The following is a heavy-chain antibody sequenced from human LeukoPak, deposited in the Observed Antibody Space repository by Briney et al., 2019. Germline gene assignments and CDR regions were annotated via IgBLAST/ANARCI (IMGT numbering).Heavy chain of an antibody. CDR3: ARRRGSSSYRDY. J-gene: IGHJ4*02. Sequence: SETLSLTCTVSGGSVHSTNHFWGWIRQPPGEGLEWIATISDSGTTYYNPSLKSRISISADTSKNQISLKLNSVTVTDTAVYYCARRRGSSSYRDYWGQGTQVIVSS. CDR1: GGSVHSTNHF. D-gene: IGHD1-26*01. V-gene: IGHV4-39*01. CDR2: ISDSGTT.